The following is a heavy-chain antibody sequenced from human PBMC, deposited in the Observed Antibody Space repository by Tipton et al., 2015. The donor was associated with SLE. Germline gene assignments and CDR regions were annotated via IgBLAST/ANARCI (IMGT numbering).Heavy chain of an antibody. CDR2: IYTSGST. J-gene: IGHJ4*02. Sequence: LRLSCTVSGGSISSSSYYWGWIRQPPGKGLEWIGRIYTSGSTNYNPSLKSRVTISVDTSKNQFSLKLSSVTAADTAVYYCARYRAAGYFDYWGQGTLVTVSS. CDR3: ARYRAAGYFDY. CDR1: GGSISSSSYY. D-gene: IGHD6-13*01. V-gene: IGHV4-61*02.